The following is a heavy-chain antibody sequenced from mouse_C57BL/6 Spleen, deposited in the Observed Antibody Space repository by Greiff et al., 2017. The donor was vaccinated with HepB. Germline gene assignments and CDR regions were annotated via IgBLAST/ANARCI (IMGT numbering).Heavy chain of an antibody. D-gene: IGHD4-1*01. Sequence: QVQLQQPGAELVKPGASVKLSCKASGYTFTSYWMHWVKQRPGQGLEWIGMIHPNSGSTNYNEKFKSKATLTVDKSSSTAYMQLSSLTSEDSAVYYCAREGLGRGFDYWGQGTTLTVSS. CDR2: IHPNSGST. J-gene: IGHJ2*01. CDR3: AREGLGRGFDY. V-gene: IGHV1-64*01. CDR1: GYTFTSYW.